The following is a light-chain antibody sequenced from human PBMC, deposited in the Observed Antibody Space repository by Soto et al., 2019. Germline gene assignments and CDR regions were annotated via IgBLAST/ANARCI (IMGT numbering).Light chain of an antibody. CDR2: AAS. CDR1: QSISNF. V-gene: IGKV1-39*01. Sequence: DIQMTQSPSSLSASVGDRVTVTCRASQSISNFLNWYLQKPGQAPKLLIYAASSLQSGVPVRFSGSGSGTDFTLTITSLQPEDFATYFCQQSYITPYTFGQGTRLEIK. CDR3: QQSYITPYT. J-gene: IGKJ2*01.